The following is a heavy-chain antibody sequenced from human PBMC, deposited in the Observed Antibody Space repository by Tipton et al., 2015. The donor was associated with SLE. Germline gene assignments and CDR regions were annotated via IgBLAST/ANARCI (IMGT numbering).Heavy chain of an antibody. CDR1: GGSFSGYY. Sequence: LRLSCAVYGGSFSGYYWSWIRQPPGKGLEWIGEINHSGSTNYNPSLKSRVTISVDTSKNQFSLKLSSVTAADTAAYYCARGGHYGMDVWGQGTTVTVSS. CDR3: ARGGHYGMDV. V-gene: IGHV4-34*01. CDR2: INHSGST. J-gene: IGHJ6*02.